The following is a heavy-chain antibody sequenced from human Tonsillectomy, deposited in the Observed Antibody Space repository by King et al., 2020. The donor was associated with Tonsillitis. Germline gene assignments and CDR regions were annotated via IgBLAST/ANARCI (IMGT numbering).Heavy chain of an antibody. D-gene: IGHD6-13*01. CDR3: ARGPPGIAAAGNWGVDY. CDR2: ISAYNGNT. CDR1: GYTFTSYG. V-gene: IGHV1-18*04. J-gene: IGHJ4*02. Sequence: QLVQSGAEVKKPGASVKVSCKASGYTFTSYGISWVRQTPGQGLEWMGWISAYNGNTNYAQKLQGRVTMTTDTSTSTAYMDLRSLRSVDTAVYYCARGPPGIAAAGNWGVDYWGQGTLVTVSS.